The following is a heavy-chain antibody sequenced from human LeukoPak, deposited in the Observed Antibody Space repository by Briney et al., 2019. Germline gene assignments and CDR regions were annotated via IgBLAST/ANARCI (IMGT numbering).Heavy chain of an antibody. D-gene: IGHD6-25*01. CDR2: IWYDGSNK. J-gene: IGHJ4*02. V-gene: IGHV3-33*01. CDR3: ARERGPYYFDY. Sequence: PGRSLRLSCAASGFTFRNYGMHWVRQAPGKGLEWVAVIWYDGSNKYYADSVKGRFTISRDNSKNTLYLQMNSLRAEDTAVYYCARERGPYYFDYWGQGTLVTVSS. CDR1: GFTFRNYG.